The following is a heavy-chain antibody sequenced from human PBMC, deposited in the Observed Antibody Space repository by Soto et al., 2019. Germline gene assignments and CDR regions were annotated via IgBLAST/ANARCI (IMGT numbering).Heavy chain of an antibody. D-gene: IGHD2-21*01. CDR2: IIPIFGTA. Sequence: SVKVSCKASGGTFSSYAISWVRQAPGQGLEWMGGIIPIFGTANSAQKFQGRVTITADESTSTAYMELSSLRSEDTAVYYCARDSDFRVAYYYGMDVWGQGTTVTVSS. CDR1: GGTFSSYA. J-gene: IGHJ6*02. V-gene: IGHV1-69*13. CDR3: ARDSDFRVAYYYGMDV.